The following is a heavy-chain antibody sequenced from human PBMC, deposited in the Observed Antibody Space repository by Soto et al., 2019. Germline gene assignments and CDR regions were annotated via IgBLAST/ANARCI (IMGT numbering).Heavy chain of an antibody. CDR3: ARGEYYYDSSGYLEFYGMDV. CDR2: IYYSGST. CDR1: GGSVSSGSYY. D-gene: IGHD3-22*01. Sequence: QVQLQESGPGLVKPSETLSLTCTVSGGSVSSGSYYWSWIRQPPGKGLEWIGYIYYSGSTNYNPSLTSRVTISVDTSKNQCSLKLSSVTAADTAVYYCARGEYYYDSSGYLEFYGMDVWGQGTTVTVSS. J-gene: IGHJ6*02. V-gene: IGHV4-61*01.